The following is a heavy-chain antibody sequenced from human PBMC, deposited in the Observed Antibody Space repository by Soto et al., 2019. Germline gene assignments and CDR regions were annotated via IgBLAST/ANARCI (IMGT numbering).Heavy chain of an antibody. CDR3: ARGYYDSSGYWVVDY. D-gene: IGHD3-22*01. V-gene: IGHV4-31*03. J-gene: IGHJ4*02. CDR2: IYYSGST. Sequence: QVQLQESGPGLVKPSQTLSLTCSVSGGSISSGGYYWSWIRQHPGKGLEWIGYIYYSGSTYYNPSLKSRVTISVYTSKNQFSLKLSSVNAAVTAVYYCARGYYDSSGYWVVDYWGQGTLVTVSS. CDR1: GGSISSGGYY.